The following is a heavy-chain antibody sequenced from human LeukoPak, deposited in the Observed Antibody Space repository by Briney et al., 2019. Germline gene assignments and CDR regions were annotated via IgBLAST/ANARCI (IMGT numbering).Heavy chain of an antibody. D-gene: IGHD1-26*01. CDR2: ISSSSSYI. Sequence: GGSLRLSCAASGFTFSSYAMSWVRQAPGKGLEWVSSISSSSSYIYYADSVKGRFTISRDNAKNSLYLQMNSLRAEDTAVYYCAREFRTSGSYSDYWGQGTLVTVSS. CDR1: GFTFSSYA. V-gene: IGHV3-21*01. J-gene: IGHJ4*02. CDR3: AREFRTSGSYSDY.